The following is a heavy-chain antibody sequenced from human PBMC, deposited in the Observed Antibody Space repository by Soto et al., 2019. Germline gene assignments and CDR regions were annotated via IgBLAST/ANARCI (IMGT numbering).Heavy chain of an antibody. V-gene: IGHV3-23*01. CDR1: GFTFSSYA. D-gene: IGHD2-2*01. CDR3: AKVAVPAAIHLPYYYYGMDV. J-gene: IGHJ6*02. CDR2: ISGSGGST. Sequence: GSLRLSCAASGFTFSSYAMSWVRQAPGKGLECVSAISGSGGSTYYADSVKGRFTISRDNSKNTLYLQMNSLRAEDTAVYYCAKVAVPAAIHLPYYYYGMDVWGQGTTVTVSS.